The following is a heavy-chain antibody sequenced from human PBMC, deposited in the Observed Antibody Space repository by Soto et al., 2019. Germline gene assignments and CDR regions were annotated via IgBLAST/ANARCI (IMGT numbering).Heavy chain of an antibody. Sequence: EVQLLESGGDLVQPGGSLRLSCAASGFTFSNYAMNWVRQAPGKGLEWVSVISGSGGSTHYADSVKGRFTISRDNSKNTLYLQMNSLRAEDTAVYYYAKGVPVGTLAGGGDYWGQGTLVTV. CDR2: ISGSGGST. CDR1: GFTFSNYA. V-gene: IGHV3-23*01. D-gene: IGHD7-27*01. CDR3: AKGVPVGTLAGGGDY. J-gene: IGHJ4*02.